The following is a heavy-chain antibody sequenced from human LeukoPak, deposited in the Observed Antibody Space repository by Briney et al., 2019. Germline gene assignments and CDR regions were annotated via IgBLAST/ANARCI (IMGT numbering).Heavy chain of an antibody. D-gene: IGHD1-14*01. J-gene: IGHJ4*02. CDR3: ARGPSGINFDY. V-gene: IGHV4-34*01. Sequence: SETLSLTCAVYGGSFSGYYWSWIRQPPGKGLEWIGEINHSGSTNYNPSLKSRVTISVDPSKNQFSLKLSSVTAADTAVYYCARGPSGINFDYWGQGTLVTVSS. CDR2: INHSGST. CDR1: GGSFSGYY.